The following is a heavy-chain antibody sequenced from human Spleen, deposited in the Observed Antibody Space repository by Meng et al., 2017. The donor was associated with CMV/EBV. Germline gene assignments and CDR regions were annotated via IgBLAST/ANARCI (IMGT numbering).Heavy chain of an antibody. V-gene: IGHV1-3*01. Sequence: TFTDYTIHWVRQAPGQRLEWMGCINAGNGNAKYSQKFQGRVTLTRDTSANTAYMELSSLRSEDTAVYYCARASSGPPHYSYYSGMDVWDQGTTVTVSS. J-gene: IGHJ6*02. CDR1: TFTDYT. CDR2: INAGNGNA. CDR3: ARASSGPPHYSYYSGMDV. D-gene: IGHD3-22*01.